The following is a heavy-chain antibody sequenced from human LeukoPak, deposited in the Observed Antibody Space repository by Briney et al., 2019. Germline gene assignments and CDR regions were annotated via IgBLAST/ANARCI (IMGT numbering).Heavy chain of an antibody. CDR1: GLTFSSYE. D-gene: IGHD3-10*01. CDR3: AREKGTMAREMALET. V-gene: IGHV3-7*01. J-gene: IGHJ3*01. Sequence: GGSLRLSCAASGLTFSSYEMNWVRQARGKGLEWVANIKQDGSETHYVDSVKGRFTISRDNAKNSLYLQMNSLRAEDTAVYYCAREKGTMAREMALETWGQGTMVTVSS. CDR2: IKQDGSET.